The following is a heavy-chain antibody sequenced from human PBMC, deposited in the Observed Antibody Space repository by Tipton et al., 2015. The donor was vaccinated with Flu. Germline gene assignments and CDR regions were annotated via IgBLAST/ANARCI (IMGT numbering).Heavy chain of an antibody. J-gene: IGHJ4*02. Sequence: PSLTCSVSGDSIGSNYFWGWIRQPPGKGLEWIANIHRSGNTYHNPSLKSRVTISVDTSKNQFSLRLSSVTAADTAVYYCARSTYYYGSGSSDYWGQGTLVTVSS. CDR1: GDSIGSNYF. CDR2: IHRSGNT. D-gene: IGHD3-10*01. V-gene: IGHV4-38-2*01. CDR3: ARSTYYYGSGSSDY.